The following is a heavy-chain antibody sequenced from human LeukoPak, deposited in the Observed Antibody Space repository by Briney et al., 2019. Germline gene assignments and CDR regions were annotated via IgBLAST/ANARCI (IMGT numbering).Heavy chain of an antibody. CDR2: IRYDGSNK. Sequence: GGSLRLSCAASGFTFSSYVMHWVRQAPGKGLEWVAFIRYDGSNKYYADSVKGRFTISRDNSKNTLYLQMNSLRAEDTAVYYCAKDLSRGSYKLTPYYFDYWGQGTLVTVSS. CDR3: AKDLSRGSYKLTPYYFDY. V-gene: IGHV3-30*02. CDR1: GFTFSSYV. J-gene: IGHJ4*02. D-gene: IGHD1-26*01.